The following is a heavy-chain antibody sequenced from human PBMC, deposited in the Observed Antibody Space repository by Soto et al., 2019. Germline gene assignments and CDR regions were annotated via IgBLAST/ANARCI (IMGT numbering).Heavy chain of an antibody. CDR3: AKGRFLEWLPPGDY. CDR1: GFTFSSYG. V-gene: IGHV3-30*18. J-gene: IGHJ4*02. CDR2: ISYDGSNK. Sequence: GGSLRLSCAASGFTFSSYGMHWFRQAPGKGLEWVAVISYDGSNKYYADSVKGRFTISRDNSKNTLYLQMNSLRAEDTAVYYCAKGRFLEWLPPGDYWGQGTLVTVSS. D-gene: IGHD3-3*01.